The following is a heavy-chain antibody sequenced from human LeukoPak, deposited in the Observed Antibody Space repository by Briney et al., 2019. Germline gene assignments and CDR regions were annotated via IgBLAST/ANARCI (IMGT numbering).Heavy chain of an antibody. J-gene: IGHJ4*02. CDR1: GYTFTNHW. CDR3: AFGASNWDQFDY. V-gene: IGHV5-51*01. CDR2: IYPADSDT. Sequence: GESLKISCKGSGYTFTNHWIAWVRQMPGKGLEWMGIIYPADSDTRYSPSFQGQVTISADKSVRTAYLQWRSLKASDTAMYYCAFGASNWDQFDYWGQGTLATVSS. D-gene: IGHD7-27*01.